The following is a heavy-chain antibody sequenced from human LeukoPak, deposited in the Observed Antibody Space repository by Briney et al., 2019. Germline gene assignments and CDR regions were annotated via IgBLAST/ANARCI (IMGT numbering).Heavy chain of an antibody. D-gene: IGHD4-11*01. Sequence: GGSLRLSCAASGFTVSSNYMSWVCQAPGKGLEWVSVIYSGGSTYYADSVKGRFTISRDNPKNTLYLQMNSLRAEDTAVYYCALVMTTAYYYYYYGMDVWGQGTTVTVSS. CDR2: IYSGGST. J-gene: IGHJ6*02. CDR3: ALVMTTAYYYYYYGMDV. V-gene: IGHV3-66*01. CDR1: GFTVSSNY.